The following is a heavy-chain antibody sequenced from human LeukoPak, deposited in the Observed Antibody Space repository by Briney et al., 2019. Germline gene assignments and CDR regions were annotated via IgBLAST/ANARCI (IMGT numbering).Heavy chain of an antibody. CDR1: GFTFSSYG. CDR2: IRYDGSNK. D-gene: IGHD3-10*01. Sequence: GGSLRLSCAASGFTFSSYGMHWVRQAPGKGLEWVAFIRYDGSNKYYADSVKGRFTISRDNSKNTLYLQMNSLRAEDTAVYYCARSAVRGTTMVRGVIIPTPLDYWGQGTLVTVSS. J-gene: IGHJ4*02. V-gene: IGHV3-30*02. CDR3: ARSAVRGTTMVRGVIIPTPLDY.